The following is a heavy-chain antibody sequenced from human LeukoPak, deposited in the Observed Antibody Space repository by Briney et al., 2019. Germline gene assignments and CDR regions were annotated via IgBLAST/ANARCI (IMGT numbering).Heavy chain of an antibody. J-gene: IGHJ4*02. CDR3: AKAGQLVDFDY. Sequence: GGSLRLSCAASGFTFSSHWMTWVRQAPGKGLEWVANIKQDGSDKYYMDSVKGRFTISRDNAKNTLYLQMNSLRAEDTAVYYCAKAGQLVDFDYWGQGTLVTVSS. CDR1: GFTFSSHW. CDR2: IKQDGSDK. V-gene: IGHV3-7*01. D-gene: IGHD6-13*01.